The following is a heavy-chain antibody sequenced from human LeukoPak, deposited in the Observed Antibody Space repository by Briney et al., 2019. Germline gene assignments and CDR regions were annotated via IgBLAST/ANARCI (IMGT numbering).Heavy chain of an antibody. D-gene: IGHD2-2*01. CDR1: GGSISSSSYY. Sequence: PSETLSLTCTVSGGSISSSSYYWGWIRQPPGKGLEWIGSIYYSGSTYYNPSLKSRVTMSVDTSKNQFSLKLSSVTAADTAVYYCAREGYCSSTSCYVNWFDPWGQGTLVTVSS. CDR2: IYYSGST. V-gene: IGHV4-39*07. J-gene: IGHJ5*02. CDR3: AREGYCSSTSCYVNWFDP.